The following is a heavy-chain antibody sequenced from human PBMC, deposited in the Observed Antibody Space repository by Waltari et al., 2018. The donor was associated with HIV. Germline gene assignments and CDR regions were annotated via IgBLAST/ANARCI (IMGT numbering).Heavy chain of an antibody. J-gene: IGHJ4*02. D-gene: IGHD1-26*01. CDR2: IKQDGSEK. CDR1: GLTFSSYW. CDR3: ARDLEEWERLRGADY. V-gene: IGHV3-7*01. Sequence: EVQLVESGGGLVQPGGSLSLPCAASGLTFSSYWMSWVRQAPGKGLEWVANIKQDGSEKYYVDSVKGRFTISRDNAKNSLYLQMNSLRAEDTAVYFCARDLEEWERLRGADYWGQGTLVTVSS.